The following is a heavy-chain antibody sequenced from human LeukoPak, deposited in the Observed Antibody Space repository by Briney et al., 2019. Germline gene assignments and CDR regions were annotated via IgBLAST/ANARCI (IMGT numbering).Heavy chain of an antibody. V-gene: IGHV3-30-3*01. Sequence: GVSLRLSCAASGFTFSSYAMHWVRQAPGKGLEWAAVISYDGSNKYYADSVKGRFTISRDNSKNTLFLQMNSLRTDDTAVYYCATEVGRTAFEYWGQGTPVTVSS. D-gene: IGHD1-26*01. CDR2: ISYDGSNK. CDR3: ATEVGRTAFEY. CDR1: GFTFSSYA. J-gene: IGHJ4*02.